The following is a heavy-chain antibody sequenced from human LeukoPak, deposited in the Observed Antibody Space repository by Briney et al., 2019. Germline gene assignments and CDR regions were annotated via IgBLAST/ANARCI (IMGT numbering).Heavy chain of an antibody. CDR3: SRENGAFCPFGY. V-gene: IGHV4-4*02. CDR2: ISLAGLT. J-gene: IGHJ4*02. Sequence: SGTLSLTCGVSGGSITNTNWWSWVRQPPGQGLEWIGEISLAGLTHYNPSLESSVTVSLDKSKNQLSLNLTSVTAADTAVYFCSRENGAFCPFGYWGQGILVTVLS. CDR1: GGSITNTNW. D-gene: IGHD3-16*01.